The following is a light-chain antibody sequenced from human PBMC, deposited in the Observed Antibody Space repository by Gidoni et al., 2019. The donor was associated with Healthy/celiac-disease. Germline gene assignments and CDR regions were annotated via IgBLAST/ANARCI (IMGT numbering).Light chain of an antibody. CDR2: DPS. Sequence: DIVLTQSPATLSLYPGERATLSCRASQSVSSYLAWSQQKPGQAPRLRSYDPSNRATGIPARFSGSVSGTDFTLTISSLEPEDFAVYYCQQRSNWPRSTCGGGTKVEIK. V-gene: IGKV3-11*01. J-gene: IGKJ4*01. CDR3: QQRSNWPRST. CDR1: QSVSSY.